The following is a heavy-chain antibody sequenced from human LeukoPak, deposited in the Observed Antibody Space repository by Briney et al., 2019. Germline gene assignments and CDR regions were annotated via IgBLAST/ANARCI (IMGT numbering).Heavy chain of an antibody. CDR2: IKSKTYGGTT. V-gene: IGHV3-15*01. J-gene: IGHJ3*02. CDR1: GFAFSHAW. D-gene: IGHD3-22*01. Sequence: PGGSLRLSCAASGFAFSHAWMNWVRQAPGKGLEWVGRIKSKTYGGTTDYAAPVKGRFTISRDDSKSTLFLLMNSLKTEDTAMYYCTTDLAYYESSTAFDIWGQGTLVTVSS. CDR3: TTDLAYYESSTAFDI.